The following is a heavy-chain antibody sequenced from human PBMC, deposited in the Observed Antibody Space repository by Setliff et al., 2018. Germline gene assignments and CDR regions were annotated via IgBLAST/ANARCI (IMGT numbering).Heavy chain of an antibody. J-gene: IGHJ1*01. CDR1: GGSVSSASHY. D-gene: IGHD3-10*01. Sequence: PSETLSLTCTVSGGSVSSASHYWGWIRQAPGKGMEWIGSVYYSGYTYYKPSLQSRVTMSVDTSKNQFSLKLTSVTAADTAVYYCARVDFTMIQGVIGHWGQGTLVTVS. CDR2: VYYSGYT. CDR3: ARVDFTMIQGVIGH. V-gene: IGHV4-39*07.